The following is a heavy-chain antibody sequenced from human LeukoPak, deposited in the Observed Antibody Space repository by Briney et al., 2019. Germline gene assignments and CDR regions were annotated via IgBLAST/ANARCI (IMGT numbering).Heavy chain of an antibody. V-gene: IGHV4-39*01. Sequence: SETLSLPCTVSGGSISSSSYYWGWLRQPPGKGLEWIGSIYYSGSTYYNPSLKSRVPISVDTSKNQFSLKLSSETAADTAVYYCARSPRGYSYEYYFDYWGQGTLVTVSS. CDR1: GGSISSSSYY. CDR3: ARSPRGYSYEYYFDY. J-gene: IGHJ4*02. CDR2: IYYSGST. D-gene: IGHD5-18*01.